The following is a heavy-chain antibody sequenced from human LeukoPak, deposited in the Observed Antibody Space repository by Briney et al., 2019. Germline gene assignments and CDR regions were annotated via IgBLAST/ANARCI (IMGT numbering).Heavy chain of an antibody. J-gene: IGHJ4*02. V-gene: IGHV4-30-4*01. CDR3: ARSRQGEDYFDY. Sequence: SETLSLTCTVSGGSISSGDYYWSWIRQPPGKGLEWIGYIYYSGSTYYNPSLKSRVTISVDTSKNQFSLKLSSVTAADTAVYYGARSRQGEDYFDYWGQGTLVTVSS. CDR2: IYYSGST. CDR1: GGSISSGDYY. D-gene: IGHD3-16*01.